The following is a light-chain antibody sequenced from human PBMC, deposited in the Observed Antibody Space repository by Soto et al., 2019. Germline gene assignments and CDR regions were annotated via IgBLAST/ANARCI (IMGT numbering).Light chain of an antibody. Sequence: QSVLTQPASVSGSPGQSITISCTGSSGDIGDYKYVSWYKQHPGKAPKPMIYDVSNRPSGVSNRFSGSKSGNTASLTISGLQAEDEADYYCCSYTSTNFVIFGGGTKLTVL. V-gene: IGLV2-14*01. CDR2: DVS. J-gene: IGLJ2*01. CDR3: CSYTSTNFVI. CDR1: SGDIGDYKY.